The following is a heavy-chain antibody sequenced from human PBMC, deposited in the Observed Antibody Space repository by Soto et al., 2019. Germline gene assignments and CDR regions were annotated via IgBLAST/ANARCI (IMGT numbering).Heavy chain of an antibody. CDR3: ARDLGATYYDILTGDYGMDV. J-gene: IGHJ6*02. Sequence: GASGKVSCKASGYTFTSYGISWVRQAPGQGLEWMGWISAYNGNTNYAQKLQGRVTMTTDTSTSTAYMELRSLRSDDTAVYYCARDLGATYYDILTGDYGMDVWGQGTTVTVSS. CDR2: ISAYNGNT. CDR1: GYTFTSYG. V-gene: IGHV1-18*04. D-gene: IGHD3-9*01.